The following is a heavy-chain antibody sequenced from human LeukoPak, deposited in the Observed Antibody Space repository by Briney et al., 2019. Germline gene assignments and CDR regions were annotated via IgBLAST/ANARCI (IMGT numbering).Heavy chain of an antibody. Sequence: PGGSLRLSCAASGFTFSSYGMHWVRQAPGKGLEWVAVIWYDGSNKYYADSVKGRFTVSRDNSKNTLYLQMNSLRAEDTAVYYCARVREGALPPDYWGQGTLVTVSS. V-gene: IGHV3-33*01. CDR3: ARVREGALPPDY. D-gene: IGHD1-14*01. CDR1: GFTFSSYG. J-gene: IGHJ4*02. CDR2: IWYDGSNK.